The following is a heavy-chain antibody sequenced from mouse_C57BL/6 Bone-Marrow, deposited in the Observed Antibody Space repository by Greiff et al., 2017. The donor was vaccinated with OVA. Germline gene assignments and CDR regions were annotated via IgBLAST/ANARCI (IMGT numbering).Heavy chain of an antibody. CDR2: INPSSGYT. V-gene: IGHV1-7*01. D-gene: IGHD1-1*01. J-gene: IGHJ3*01. CDR3: ARRYYGSIAY. Sequence: QVQLQQSGAELAKPGASVKLSCKASGYTFTSYWLHWVNQRPGQGLEWIGYINPSSGYTKYNQKCKDKATLTADKSSSTAYMQLSSLTYEDSAVYYCARRYYGSIAYWGQGTLVTVSA. CDR1: GYTFTSYW.